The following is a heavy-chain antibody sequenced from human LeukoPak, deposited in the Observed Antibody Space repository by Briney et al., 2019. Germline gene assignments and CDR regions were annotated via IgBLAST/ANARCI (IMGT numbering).Heavy chain of an antibody. D-gene: IGHD1-26*01. CDR2: INHSGST. Sequence: SETLSLTCAVYGGSFSGYYWSWIPQPPGKGLEWIGEINHSGSTNYNPSLKSRVTISADKSKNHFSLKLTSVTAADTAVYYCARDRELAALDPWGQGTLVIVSS. CDR3: ARDRELAALDP. CDR1: GGSFSGYY. V-gene: IGHV4-34*01. J-gene: IGHJ5*02.